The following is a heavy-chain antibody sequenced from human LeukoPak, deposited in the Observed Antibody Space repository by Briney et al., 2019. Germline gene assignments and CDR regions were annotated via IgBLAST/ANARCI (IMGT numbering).Heavy chain of an antibody. D-gene: IGHD3-22*01. Sequence: SETLSLTCTVSDDSINSLDLWSWVRQPPGKGLEWIGEMYLSGTTHSNPSVKSRVTISIDKSKNQFFLNLSSVTAADTAVYYCAGLVGRYSSGLYYYYFDYWGQGTLVTVSS. J-gene: IGHJ4*02. CDR1: DDSINSLDL. V-gene: IGHV4-4*02. CDR3: AGLVGRYSSGLYYYYFDY. CDR2: MYLSGTT.